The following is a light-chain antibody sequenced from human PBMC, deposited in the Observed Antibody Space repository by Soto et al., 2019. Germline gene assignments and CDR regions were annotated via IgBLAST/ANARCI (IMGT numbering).Light chain of an antibody. CDR3: QQYINWPRT. CDR2: GAS. Sequence: EIVMTQSPATLSVSPGERATLSCRASQSVSSNLAWYQQKPGQAPRLLLYGASTRTTGIPARFSGSGSGTEFTLTISSLQSEDFAVYYCQQYINWPRTFGQGTKVEIK. CDR1: QSVSSN. V-gene: IGKV3-15*01. J-gene: IGKJ1*01.